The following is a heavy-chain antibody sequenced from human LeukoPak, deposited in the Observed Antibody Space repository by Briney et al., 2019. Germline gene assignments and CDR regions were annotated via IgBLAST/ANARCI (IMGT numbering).Heavy chain of an antibody. CDR1: GFTFSSYW. J-gene: IGHJ4*02. CDR2: IKQDGSEK. Sequence: QPGGSLRLSCAASGFTFSSYWMSWVRQAPGKGLEWVANIKQDGSEKYYVDSVKGRFTISRDNAKNSLYLQMNSLRAEDTAVYYCARAEPGIAVAGTDPLNYWGQGTLVTVSS. V-gene: IGHV3-7*01. CDR3: ARAEPGIAVAGTDPLNY. D-gene: IGHD6-19*01.